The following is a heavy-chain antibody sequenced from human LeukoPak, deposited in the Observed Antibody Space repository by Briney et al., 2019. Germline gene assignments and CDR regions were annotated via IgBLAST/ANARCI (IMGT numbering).Heavy chain of an antibody. CDR1: GFTFSSYA. J-gene: IGHJ4*01. Sequence: GGSLRLSCAASGFTFSSYAMSWVRQAPGKGLEWVSAISGSGGNTYYADSVKGRFTMSRDNSKNTLYLQMNSLRAEDTAVYYCARALRLAVNLDYWGQGTLVTVSS. CDR2: ISGSGGNT. CDR3: ARALRLAVNLDY. D-gene: IGHD6-19*01. V-gene: IGHV3-23*01.